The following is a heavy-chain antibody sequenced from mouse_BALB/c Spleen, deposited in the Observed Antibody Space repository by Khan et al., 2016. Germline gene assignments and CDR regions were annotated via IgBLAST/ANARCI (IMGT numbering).Heavy chain of an antibody. CDR3: ARCGLRWYFDV. Sequence: QVQLQQSGPELVRPGVSVKISCKGSGYTFTDYAMHWVKQRHGKSLEWIGVISTYSGNTNYNQQFKGKTTITVDKSSSTAYMELARMTSEDSAIYYCARCGLRWYFDVWGPGTTVTVSS. V-gene: IGHV1S137*01. CDR2: ISTYSGNT. CDR1: GYTFTDYA. D-gene: IGHD2-2*01. J-gene: IGHJ1*01.